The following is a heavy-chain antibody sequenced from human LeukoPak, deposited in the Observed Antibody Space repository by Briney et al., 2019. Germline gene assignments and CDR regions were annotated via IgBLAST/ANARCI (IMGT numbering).Heavy chain of an antibody. CDR1: GFTFSSYD. V-gene: IGHV3-30*02. D-gene: IGHD6-13*01. CDR3: AKPLYSSSWEKYYYMDV. J-gene: IGHJ6*03. Sequence: PGGSLRLSRAASGFTFSSYDMHWVRQAPGKGLEWVTFIRYDGNNKFYADSVKGRFTISRDNSKNTLYLQMNSLRAEDTAVYYCAKPLYSSSWEKYYYMDVWGKGTTVTISS. CDR2: IRYDGNNK.